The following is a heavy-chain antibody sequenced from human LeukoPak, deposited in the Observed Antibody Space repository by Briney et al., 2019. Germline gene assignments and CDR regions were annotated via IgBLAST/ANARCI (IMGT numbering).Heavy chain of an antibody. CDR1: GFTFGAYT. Sequence: GGSLSFSCSASGFTFGAYTVSWVRQAPGKGLEWVGLIRSKPSGGTTENAASVQGRFFISRDDSKSIAYLEMHSLKTEDTAIYYCSRVPTRGDDYWGGYWNYHYMDVWGKGTTVTVSS. CDR3: SRVPTRGDDYWGGYWNYHYMDV. V-gene: IGHV3-49*04. CDR2: IRSKPSGGTT. D-gene: IGHD3-3*01. J-gene: IGHJ6*03.